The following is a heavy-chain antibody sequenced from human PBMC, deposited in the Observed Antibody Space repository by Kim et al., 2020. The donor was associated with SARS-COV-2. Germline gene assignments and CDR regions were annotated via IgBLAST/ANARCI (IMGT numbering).Heavy chain of an antibody. CDR1: GGSITSPDYY. Sequence: SETLSLTCTVSGGSITSPDYYWSWIRQPPGKGLEWIGYIYYSGNTYYSPSLKSRVTISVDTSKNQFSLKPSSVTAADTAVYYCVRRESGGDTPKSAFDIWGRGTMVTVSS. J-gene: IGHJ3*02. V-gene: IGHV4-30-4*01. D-gene: IGHD3-16*01. CDR3: VRRESGGDTPKSAFDI. CDR2: IYYSGNT.